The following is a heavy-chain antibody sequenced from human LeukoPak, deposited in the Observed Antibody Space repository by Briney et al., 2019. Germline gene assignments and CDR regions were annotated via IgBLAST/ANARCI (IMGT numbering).Heavy chain of an antibody. Sequence: QAGGSLRLSCAASGFTFSSYAMSWVRQAPGKGLEWVSAISGSGGSTYYADSVKGRFTISRDNSKNTLYLQMNSLRAEDTAVYYCAKDTSPVLRFSQRGGQGTLVTVSS. CDR3: AKDTSPVLRFSQR. V-gene: IGHV3-23*01. D-gene: IGHD3-3*01. CDR1: GFTFSSYA. J-gene: IGHJ4*02. CDR2: ISGSGGST.